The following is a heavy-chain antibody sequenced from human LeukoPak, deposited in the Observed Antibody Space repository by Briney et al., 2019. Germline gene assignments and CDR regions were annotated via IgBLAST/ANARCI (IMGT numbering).Heavy chain of an antibody. V-gene: IGHV1-69*13. CDR3: ARDWGFYYYDSSCYYLN. CDR1: GGTFSSYA. J-gene: IGHJ4*02. Sequence: SVKVSCKASGGTFSSYAISWVRQAPGQGLEWMGGIIPIFGTANYAQKFQGRVTITADESTSTAYMELSSLRSEDTAVYYCARDWGFYYYDSSCYYLNWGQGTLVTVSS. CDR2: IIPIFGTA. D-gene: IGHD3-22*01.